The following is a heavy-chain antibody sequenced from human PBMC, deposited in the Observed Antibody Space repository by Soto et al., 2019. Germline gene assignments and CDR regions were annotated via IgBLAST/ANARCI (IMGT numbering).Heavy chain of an antibody. Sequence: QVQLVQSGAEVKKPGSSVKVSCEASGGAFGSYSITWVRQAPGQGLEWMGRINPSLGIPDYAQKFQGRVVITADKSTSTAYMELTSLKSDDTAXXXXXXXXXXXXXXXXXXXXXTTVTVSS. J-gene: IGHJ6*02. CDR3: XXXXXXXXXXXXX. V-gene: IGHV1-69*02. CDR1: GGAFGSYS. CDR2: INPSLGIP.